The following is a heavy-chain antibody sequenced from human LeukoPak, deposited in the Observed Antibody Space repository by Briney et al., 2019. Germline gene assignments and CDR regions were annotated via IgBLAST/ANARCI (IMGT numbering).Heavy chain of an antibody. CDR1: GFTFSSYG. CDR2: ISGSGDNT. Sequence: GGTLRLSCAAFGFTFSSYGMSWVRQAPGKGLEWVSGISGSGDNTYYADSVKGRFTISRDNSKNTLYLQMNSLRADDTAVYYCAKGGLVHRFDPWGQGTLVTVSS. J-gene: IGHJ5*02. V-gene: IGHV3-23*01. CDR3: AKGGLVHRFDP.